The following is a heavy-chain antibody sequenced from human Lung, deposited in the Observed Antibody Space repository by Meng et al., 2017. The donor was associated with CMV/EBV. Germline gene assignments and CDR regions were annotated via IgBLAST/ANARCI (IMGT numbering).Heavy chain of an antibody. CDR1: TFSSYA. CDR2: IIPIFGTA. D-gene: IGHD4-17*01. V-gene: IGHV1-69*05. Sequence: TFSSYAISWMRQAPGQGLGWMGGIIPIFGTANYAQKFQGRVTITTDESTSTAYMELSSLRSEDTAVYYCARVRSRDYGDFYAHFDYWGQGTLVTVSS. J-gene: IGHJ4*02. CDR3: ARVRSRDYGDFYAHFDY.